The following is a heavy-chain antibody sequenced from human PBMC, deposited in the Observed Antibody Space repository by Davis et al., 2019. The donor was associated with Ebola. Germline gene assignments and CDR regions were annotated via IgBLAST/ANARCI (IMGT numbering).Heavy chain of an antibody. CDR3: ARDLYSSGWYAKGYFQH. J-gene: IGHJ1*01. D-gene: IGHD6-19*01. CDR1: GGTFSSYA. Sequence: AASVKVSCKASGGTFSSYAISWVRQAPGQGLEWMGGIIPIFGTANYAQKFQGRVTITADESTSTAYMELSSLRSEDTAVYYCARDLYSSGWYAKGYFQHWGQGTLVTVSS. V-gene: IGHV1-69*13. CDR2: IIPIFGTA.